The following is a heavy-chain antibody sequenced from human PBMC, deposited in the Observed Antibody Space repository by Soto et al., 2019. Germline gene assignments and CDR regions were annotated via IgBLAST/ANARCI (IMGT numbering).Heavy chain of an antibody. D-gene: IGHD3-10*01. CDR1: GYSFSSYW. CDR3: ARRVTDGKDS. Sequence: GESLKISCKTSGYSFSSYWIGWVRQMPGKGLEWMGIIYPGDSDTRYSPSFQGQVTISADNSINTAYLHWSSLKASDTAMYYCARRVTDGKDSWGQGTLVTVSS. J-gene: IGHJ4*02. CDR2: IYPGDSDT. V-gene: IGHV5-51*01.